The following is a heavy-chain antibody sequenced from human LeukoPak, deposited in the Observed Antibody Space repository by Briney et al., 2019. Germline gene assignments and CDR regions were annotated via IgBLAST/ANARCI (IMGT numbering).Heavy chain of an antibody. V-gene: IGHV4-34*01. J-gene: IGHJ4*02. CDR3: AREGFGELSHFDY. Sequence: SETQSLTCVVYGGSFSGDYWSWIRQPPGRGLEWIGEINHSGRTNYNPSLKSRVTISVDTSRNQFSLKLSSVTAADTAVYYCAREGFGELSHFDYWGQGTLVTVSS. CDR2: INHSGRT. D-gene: IGHD3-10*01. CDR1: GGSFSGDY.